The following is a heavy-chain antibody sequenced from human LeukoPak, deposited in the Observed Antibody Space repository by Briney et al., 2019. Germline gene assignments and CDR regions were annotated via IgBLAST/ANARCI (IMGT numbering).Heavy chain of an antibody. J-gene: IGHJ5*02. CDR1: GFTFSNYW. D-gene: IGHD6-19*01. CDR3: ASSGWYNWFAP. Sequence: PGGSLRLSCVASGFTFSNYWMHWVRQAPGKGLVWVSRINGDGSSTNYADSVKGRFTISRDNAKNTFYLQMNSLRGEDTAVYYCASSGWYNWFAPWGQGTLVTVSS. V-gene: IGHV3-74*01. CDR2: INGDGSST.